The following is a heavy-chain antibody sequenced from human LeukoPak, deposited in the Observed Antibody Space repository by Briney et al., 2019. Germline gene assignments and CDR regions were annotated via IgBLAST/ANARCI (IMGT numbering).Heavy chain of an antibody. CDR2: IYYSGST. Sequence: KSSETLSLTCTVSGGSISSSSYYWGWIRQPPGKGLEWIGSIYYSGSTYYNPSLKSRVTISVDTSKNQFSLKLSSVTAADTAVYYCARNYPADNWFDPWGQGTLVTVSS. CDR3: ARNYPADNWFDP. J-gene: IGHJ5*02. D-gene: IGHD5-24*01. V-gene: IGHV4-39*01. CDR1: GGSISSSSYY.